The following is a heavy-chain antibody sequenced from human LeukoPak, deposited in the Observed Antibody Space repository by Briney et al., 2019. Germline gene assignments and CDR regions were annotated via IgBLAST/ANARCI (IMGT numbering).Heavy chain of an antibody. Sequence: GGSLRLSCAASGFTFSSNSMNWVRQAPGKGLEWVSYISSSISTKYYADSVKGRFTISRDNAKNSLYLQMNSLRAEDTAVYYCARAPTDDYGDYSFDYWGQGTLVTVSS. V-gene: IGHV3-48*04. CDR1: GFTFSSNS. CDR2: ISSSISTK. J-gene: IGHJ4*02. D-gene: IGHD4-17*01. CDR3: ARAPTDDYGDYSFDY.